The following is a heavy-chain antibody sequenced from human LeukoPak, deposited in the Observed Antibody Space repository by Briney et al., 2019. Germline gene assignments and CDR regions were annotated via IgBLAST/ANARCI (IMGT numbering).Heavy chain of an antibody. V-gene: IGHV3-30*14. CDR3: ARASGPPITMIGGDFDY. J-gene: IGHJ4*02. CDR1: GFTFSSYA. CDR2: ISYDGSNK. D-gene: IGHD3-22*01. Sequence: PGGSLRLSCAASGFTFSSYAMHWVRQAPGKGLEWVAVISYDGSNKYYADSVKGRFTISRDSSKNTLYLQMNSLRAEDTAVYYCARASGPPITMIGGDFDYWGQGTLVTVSS.